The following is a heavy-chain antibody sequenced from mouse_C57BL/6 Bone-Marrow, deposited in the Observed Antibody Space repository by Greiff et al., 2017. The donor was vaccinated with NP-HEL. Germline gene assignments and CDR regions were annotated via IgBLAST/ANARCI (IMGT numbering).Heavy chain of an antibody. Sequence: EVKLQESGAELVRPGASVKLSCTASGFNIKDDYMHWVKQRPEQGLEWIGWIDPENGDTEYASKFQGKATITADTSSNTAYLQLSSLTSEDTAVYYCTRVYYYGSSHYYAMDYWGQGTSVTVSS. J-gene: IGHJ4*01. CDR2: IDPENGDT. CDR3: TRVYYYGSSHYYAMDY. CDR1: GFNIKDDY. V-gene: IGHV14-4*01. D-gene: IGHD1-1*01.